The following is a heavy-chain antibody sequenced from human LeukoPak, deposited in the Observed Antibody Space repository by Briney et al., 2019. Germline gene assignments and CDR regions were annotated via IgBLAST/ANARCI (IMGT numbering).Heavy chain of an antibody. CDR1: GGSISSYY. Sequence: KTSETLSLTCTVSGGSISSYYWSWIRQPPGKGLEWIGYIYYSGSTNYNPSLKSRVTISVDTSKNQFSLKLSSVTAADTAVYYCARGYSGYDLSRYYYYYYMDVWGKGTTVTISS. D-gene: IGHD5-12*01. J-gene: IGHJ6*03. CDR2: IYYSGST. CDR3: ARGYSGYDLSRYYYYYYMDV. V-gene: IGHV4-59*01.